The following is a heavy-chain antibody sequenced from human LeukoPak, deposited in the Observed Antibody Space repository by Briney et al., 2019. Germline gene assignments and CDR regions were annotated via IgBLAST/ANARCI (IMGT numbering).Heavy chain of an antibody. Sequence: GGSLRLSCAASGFTFSSYAMSWVRQAPGKGLEWVSAISGGGGSTYYADSVKGRFTISRDNSKNTLYLQMNSLRAEDTAVYYCAKSYGEQTYYYYMDVWGKGTTVTVSS. V-gene: IGHV3-23*01. CDR3: AKSYGEQTYYYYMDV. D-gene: IGHD4-17*01. CDR1: GFTFSSYA. J-gene: IGHJ6*03. CDR2: ISGGGGST.